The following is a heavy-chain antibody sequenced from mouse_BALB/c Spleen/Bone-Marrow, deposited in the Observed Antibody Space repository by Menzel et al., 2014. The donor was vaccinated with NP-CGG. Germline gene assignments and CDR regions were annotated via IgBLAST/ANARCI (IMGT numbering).Heavy chain of an antibody. J-gene: IGHJ4*01. V-gene: IGHV3-1*02. D-gene: IGHD2-1*01. CDR3: ARFDGTYAMDY. CDR2: IHYSGVT. CDR1: GYSITSGYS. Sequence: EVKLMESGPDLVKPSQSLSLTCTVTGYSITSGYSWHWIRQFPGNKLEWMGYIHYSGVTNYDPSLKSRISITRDTSKNQFFLQLNSVTTEDTATYYCARFDGTYAMDYWGQGTSVTVSS.